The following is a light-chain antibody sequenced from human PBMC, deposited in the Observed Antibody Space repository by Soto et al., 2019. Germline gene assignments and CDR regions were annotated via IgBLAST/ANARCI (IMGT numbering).Light chain of an antibody. CDR2: SNN. Sequence: QSVLTQPPSASGTPGQRVTISCSGSSSNIGSNTVNWYQQLPGTAPKLLIYSNNRRPSGVPDRFSGSKSGTSASLAISGLQSEDEADYYCAAWDDSLNGPVFCGGTQLTVL. CDR1: SSNIGSNT. V-gene: IGLV1-44*01. CDR3: AAWDDSLNGPV. J-gene: IGLJ2*01.